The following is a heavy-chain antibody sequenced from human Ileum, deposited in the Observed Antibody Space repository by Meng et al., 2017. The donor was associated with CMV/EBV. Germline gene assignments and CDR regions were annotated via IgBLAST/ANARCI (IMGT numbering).Heavy chain of an antibody. CDR2: IAYDGSNE. D-gene: IGHD5-18*01. V-gene: IGHV3-30-3*01. CDR3: AREGRVDTLGWSDY. J-gene: IGHJ4*02. Sequence: GESLKISCAASGFTFSSYVMHWFRQAPGKGLEWVAVIAYDGSNEFYADSVKGRFTISRDNSKNSLYLQMNSLRVEDTAVYYCAREGRVDTLGWSDYWGQG. CDR1: GFTFSSYV.